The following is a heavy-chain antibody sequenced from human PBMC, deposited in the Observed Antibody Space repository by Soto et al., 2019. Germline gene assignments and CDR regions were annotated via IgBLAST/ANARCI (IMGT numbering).Heavy chain of an antibody. J-gene: IGHJ4*02. D-gene: IGHD3-3*01. V-gene: IGHV3-66*01. CDR1: GFTVSNFY. Sequence: EVQLVESGGGLVQPGGSLRHSCAASGFTVSNFYMTWVRQAPGKGLEWVSVISSGGSTYYADSVKGRFTISRDNSKNTLYLEMNSLRAGDTAVYYCARDTFGGAYDFWHGGQGTLVTVSS. CDR3: ARDTFGGAYDFWH. CDR2: ISSGGST.